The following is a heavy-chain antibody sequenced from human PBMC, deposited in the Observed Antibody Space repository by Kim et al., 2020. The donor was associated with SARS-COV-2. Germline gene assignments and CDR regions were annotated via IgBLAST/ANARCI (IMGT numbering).Heavy chain of an antibody. CDR1: GGSISSYY. CDR3: ARDKEGYYYDSSGYREDAFDI. Sequence: SETLSLTCTVSGGSISSYYWSWIRQPPGKGLEWIGYIYYSGSTNYNPSLKSRVTISVDTSKNQFSLKLSSVTAADTAVYYCARDKEGYYYDSSGYREDAFDIWGQGTMVTVSS. D-gene: IGHD3-22*01. J-gene: IGHJ3*02. CDR2: IYYSGST. V-gene: IGHV4-59*01.